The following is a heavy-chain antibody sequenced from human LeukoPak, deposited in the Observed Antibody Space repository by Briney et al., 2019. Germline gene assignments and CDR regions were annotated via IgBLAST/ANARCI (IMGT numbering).Heavy chain of an antibody. V-gene: IGHV4-59*01. CDR1: GGSISSYY. CDR2: IYYSGTT. D-gene: IGHD1-26*01. J-gene: IGHJ4*02. Sequence: SETLSLTCTVSGGSISSYYWSWIRQPPGKGLEWIGYIYYSGTTDYNPSLKSRVTISVDTSNNQFSRKVSSLTAADTAVYYCARPSGAYRSFDYWGKGTLVPVSS. CDR3: ARPSGAYRSFDY.